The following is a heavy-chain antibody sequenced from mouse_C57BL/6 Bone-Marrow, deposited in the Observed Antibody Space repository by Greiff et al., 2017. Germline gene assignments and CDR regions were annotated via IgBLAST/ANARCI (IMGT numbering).Heavy chain of an antibody. CDR1: GYTFTSYW. J-gene: IGHJ1*03. CDR3: ARRDYYDGSSPWCFDV. D-gene: IGHD1-1*01. V-gene: IGHV1-64*01. Sequence: QVQLQQPGAELVKPGASVKLSCKASGYTFTSYWMHWVKQRPGQGLEWIGMIHPNSGSTNYNEKFKSKATLTVDKSSSTAYMQLSSLTYEDSAVYYCARRDYYDGSSPWCFDVWGTGTTVTVSS. CDR2: IHPNSGST.